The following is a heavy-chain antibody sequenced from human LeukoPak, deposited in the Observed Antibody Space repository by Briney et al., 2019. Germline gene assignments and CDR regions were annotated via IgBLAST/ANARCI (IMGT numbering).Heavy chain of an antibody. D-gene: IGHD3-22*01. V-gene: IGHV4-34*01. J-gene: IGHJ4*02. CDR1: GGSFSGYY. CDR2: INHSGGS. CDR3: ARFTYYYDSSGYIFDY. Sequence: SETLSLTCAVYGGSFSGYYWSWIRQPPGKGLEWIGEINHSGGSNYNPSLKSRVTISVDTSKNQFSLKLSSVTAADTAVYYCARFTYYYDSSGYIFDYWGQGTLVTVSS.